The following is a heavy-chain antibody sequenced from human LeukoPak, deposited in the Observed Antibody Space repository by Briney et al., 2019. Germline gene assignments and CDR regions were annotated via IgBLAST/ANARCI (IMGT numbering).Heavy chain of an antibody. CDR2: IWYDGVNK. D-gene: IGHD3-10*01. CDR3: ARRFGDYGWFDP. J-gene: IGHJ5*02. V-gene: IGHV3-33*01. Sequence: GGSLRLSCAASGFSFSNYGMHWVRQAPGKGLEWVAVIWYDGVNKYYADSVKGRFTISRDMPKNTLYLQMNSLRAEDTAVYYCARRFGDYGWFDPWGQGTLVTVSS. CDR1: GFSFSNYG.